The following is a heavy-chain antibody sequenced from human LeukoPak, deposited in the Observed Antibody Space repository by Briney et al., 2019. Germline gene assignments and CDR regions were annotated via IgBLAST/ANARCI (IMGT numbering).Heavy chain of an antibody. D-gene: IGHD6-13*01. CDR2: TYYRSKWYN. CDR1: GDSVSSNSAA. CDR3: AREFGGTIAAAGPLDY. J-gene: IGHJ4*02. V-gene: IGHV6-1*01. Sequence: SQPLSLTCAISGDSVSSNSAAWNWIRQSPSRGLEWLGRTYYRSKWYNDYAVSVKSRITINPDTSKNQFSLQLNSVTPEDTAVYYCAREFGGTIAAAGPLDYWGQGTLVTVSS.